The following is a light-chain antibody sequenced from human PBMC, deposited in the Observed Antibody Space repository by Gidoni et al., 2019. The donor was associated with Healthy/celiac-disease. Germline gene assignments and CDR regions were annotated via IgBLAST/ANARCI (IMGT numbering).Light chain of an antibody. CDR1: QSVSSY. Sequence: EIVLTQSPATLSLSPGERATLSYRASQSVSSYLAWYQQKPGQAPRLLIYDASNRATGIPARFSGRGSGTDFTLTISSLEPEDFAVYYCQQRSNWPPVTFGGGTKVEIK. J-gene: IGKJ4*01. V-gene: IGKV3-11*01. CDR2: DAS. CDR3: QQRSNWPPVT.